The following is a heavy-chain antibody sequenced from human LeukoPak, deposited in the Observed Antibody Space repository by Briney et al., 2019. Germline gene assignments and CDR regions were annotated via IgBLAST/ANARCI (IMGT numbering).Heavy chain of an antibody. V-gene: IGHV4-39*01. CDR3: ARHTSIPYYFDY. Sequence: PSETLSLTCTVSGGSISSSSYYWGWIRQPPGKGLEWIGSIYYSGSTYYNPSLKSRVTISVDTSKNQFSLKLSSVTAADTAVYYCARHTSIPYYFDYWGQGTLVTVSS. CDR1: GGSISSSSYY. J-gene: IGHJ4*02. CDR2: IYYSGST.